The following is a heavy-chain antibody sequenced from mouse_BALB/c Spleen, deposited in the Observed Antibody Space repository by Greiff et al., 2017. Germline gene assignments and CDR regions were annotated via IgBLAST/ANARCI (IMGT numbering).Heavy chain of an antibody. CDR2: SRNKANDYTT. Sequence: EVQLVESGGGLVQPGGSLRLSCATSGFTFSDFYMEWVRQPPGKRLEWIAASRNKANDYTTEYSASVKGRFIVSRDTSQSILYLQMNALRAEDTAIYYCARDAPYYYGSSWYFDVWGAGTTVTVSS. J-gene: IGHJ1*01. CDR1: GFTFSDFY. CDR3: ARDAPYYYGSSWYFDV. D-gene: IGHD1-1*01. V-gene: IGHV7-1*02.